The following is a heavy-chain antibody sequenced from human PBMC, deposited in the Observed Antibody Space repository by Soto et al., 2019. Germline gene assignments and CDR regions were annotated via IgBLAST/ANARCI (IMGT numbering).Heavy chain of an antibody. CDR1: GYTFANYW. CDR3: AKFKSSSPVLYRQH. D-gene: IGHD2-8*01. CDR2: IYPSDSRT. V-gene: IGHV5-51*01. Sequence: GESLKISCESSGYTFANYWIGWVRQVPGKGLEWVAIIYPSDSRTIYSPSFQGQVTISADKPISTAYLQWTSLKASGTAIYCCAKFKSSSPVLYRQHGGVGTRVTVS. J-gene: IGHJ1*01.